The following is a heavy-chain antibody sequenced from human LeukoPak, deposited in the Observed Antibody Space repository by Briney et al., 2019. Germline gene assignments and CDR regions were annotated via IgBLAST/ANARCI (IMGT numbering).Heavy chain of an antibody. CDR1: GGSISSSSYY. CDR3: APYDILTGPFDY. J-gene: IGHJ4*02. Sequence: PSETLSLTCTVSGGSISSSSYYWGWIRQPPGKGLEWIGSIYYSGSTYYNPSLKSRVTISVDTSKNQFSLKLSSVTAADTAVYYCAPYDILTGPFDYWGQGTLVTVSS. D-gene: IGHD3-9*01. V-gene: IGHV4-39*07. CDR2: IYYSGST.